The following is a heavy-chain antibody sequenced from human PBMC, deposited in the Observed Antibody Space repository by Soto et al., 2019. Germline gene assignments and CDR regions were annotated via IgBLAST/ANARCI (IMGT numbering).Heavy chain of an antibody. CDR3: ASSRFQYSGSYYEAAYYYGMDV. CDR1: GYTFTSYG. CDR2: ISAYNGNT. Sequence: GASVKVSCKASGYTFTSYGISWVRQAPGQGLEWMGWISAYNGNTNYAQKLQGRVTMTTDTSTSTAYMELRSLRSDDTAVYYCASSRFQYSGSYYEAAYYYGMDVWGQGTTVTVSS. J-gene: IGHJ6*02. D-gene: IGHD1-26*01. V-gene: IGHV1-18*04.